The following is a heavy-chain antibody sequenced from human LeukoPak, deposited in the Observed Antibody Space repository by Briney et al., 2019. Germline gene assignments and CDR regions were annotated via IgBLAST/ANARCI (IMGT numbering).Heavy chain of an antibody. J-gene: IGHJ4*02. V-gene: IGHV3-23*01. D-gene: IGHD5-18*01. CDR2: ISPSGGGT. CDR1: GFTFSNHG. CDR3: AKTTGIQLWLRPIDY. Sequence: GGSLRLSCAASGFTFSNHGMNWVRQAPGKGLEWVSGISPSGGGTYYADSVKGRFTISRDNSKNTLYLQMNSLRAEDTAVYYCAKTTGIQLWLRPIDYWGQGTLVTVSS.